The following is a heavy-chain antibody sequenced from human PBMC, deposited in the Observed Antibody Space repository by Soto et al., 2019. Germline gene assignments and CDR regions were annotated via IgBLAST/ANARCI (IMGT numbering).Heavy chain of an antibody. CDR2: IYYSGST. Sequence: QLQLQESGPGLVKPSETLSLTCTVSGGSISSSSYYWGWIRQPPGKGLEWIGSIYYSGSTYYNPSLKSRVTLSVDTSKNQFSLKLSSVTAADTAVYYCASMADFWSGYSSEYYFDYWGQGTLVTVSS. CDR1: GGSISSSSYY. V-gene: IGHV4-39*01. CDR3: ASMADFWSGYSSEYYFDY. J-gene: IGHJ4*02. D-gene: IGHD3-3*01.